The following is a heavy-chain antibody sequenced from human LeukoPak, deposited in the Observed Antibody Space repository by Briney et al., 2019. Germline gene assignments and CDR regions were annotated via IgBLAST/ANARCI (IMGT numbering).Heavy chain of an antibody. J-gene: IGHJ4*03. V-gene: IGHV3-21*06. CDR3: ASRACTDGVCSFDY. CDR1: GSSFSSHS. CDR2: ISSSSSFI. D-gene: IGHD2-8*01. Sequence: NPGGSLRPSCPASGSSFSSHSMNWVRQPPGKGRGWVSSISSSSSFIYYADSVTGRFTISRDNAKSSLYLQMNSLRAEDTAVYYCASRACTDGVCSFDYWGQGTLVTVSS.